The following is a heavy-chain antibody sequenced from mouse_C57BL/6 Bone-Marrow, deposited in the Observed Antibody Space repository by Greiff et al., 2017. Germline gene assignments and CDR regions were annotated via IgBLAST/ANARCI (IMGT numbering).Heavy chain of an antibody. V-gene: IGHV1-62-2*01. J-gene: IGHJ2*01. CDR1: GYTFTEYT. D-gene: IGHD1-1*01. CDR3: ARSELYYYGLDY. Sequence: VKLQESGAELVKPGASVKLSCKASGYTFTEYTIHWVKQRSGQGLEWIGWFYPGSGSIKYNEKFKDKATLTADKSSSTVYMELSRLTSEDSAVYYCARSELYYYGLDYWGQGTTLTVSS. CDR2: FYPGSGSI.